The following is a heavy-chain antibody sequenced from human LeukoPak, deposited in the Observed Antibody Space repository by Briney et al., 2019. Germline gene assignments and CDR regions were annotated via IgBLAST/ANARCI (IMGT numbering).Heavy chain of an antibody. V-gene: IGHV3-21*04. D-gene: IGHD2-21*01. J-gene: IGHJ4*01. Sequence: GGSLRLSCAASGFIFSDYSMNWVRQAPGKGLEWVSAITSDQSNVWYADSVKGRFTISRDNAKNSIYLEMSRLRAEETDISYVANGGTYCGNYCYGNKNWGHGIMVTASS. CDR1: GFIFSDYS. CDR3: ANGGTYCGNYCYGNKN. CDR2: ITSDQSNV.